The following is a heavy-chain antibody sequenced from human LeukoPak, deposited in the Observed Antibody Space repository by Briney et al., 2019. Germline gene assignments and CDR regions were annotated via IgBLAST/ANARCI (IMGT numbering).Heavy chain of an antibody. D-gene: IGHD6-6*01. CDR3: AKASSRIAARPFDY. Sequence: GGSLRLSCAASGFTFSSYAMSWVRQAPGKGLEWVSAISGSGGSTYYADSVKGRFTISRDNSKNTLYLRMNSLRAEDTAVYYYAKASSRIAARPFDYWGQGTLVTVSS. V-gene: IGHV3-23*01. CDR1: GFTFSSYA. CDR2: ISGSGGST. J-gene: IGHJ4*02.